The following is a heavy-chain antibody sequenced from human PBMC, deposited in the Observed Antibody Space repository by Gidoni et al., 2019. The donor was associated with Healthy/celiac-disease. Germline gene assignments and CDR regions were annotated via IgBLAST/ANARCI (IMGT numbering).Heavy chain of an antibody. V-gene: IGHV1-69-2*01. CDR3: ATLPRIAVAGTFDY. Sequence: EVQLVQSGAEVQKPGATLKISCKVSGSTFTDYYMHWVQQAPGKGLEWMGLVDPEDGETIYAEKCQGRVTITADTSTDTAYMELSSLRSEDTAVYYCATLPRIAVAGTFDYWGQGTLVTVSS. CDR2: VDPEDGET. J-gene: IGHJ4*02. CDR1: GSTFTDYY. D-gene: IGHD6-19*01.